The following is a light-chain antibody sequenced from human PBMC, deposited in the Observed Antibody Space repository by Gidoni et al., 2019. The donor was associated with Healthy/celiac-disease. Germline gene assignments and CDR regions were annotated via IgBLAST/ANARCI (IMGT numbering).Light chain of an antibody. CDR2: AAS. CDR3: QKYYNAPWT. V-gene: IGKV1-6*01. J-gene: IGKJ1*01. CDR1: QGIRND. Sequence: AIQITQSPSSLSASVGARVTIPCRASQGIRNDLGWYQQKPGKAPKLLIYAASSLQSGVPSRFSGSGSGTDFTLTISSLQPEDFATYYCQKYYNAPWTFGQGTKVEIK.